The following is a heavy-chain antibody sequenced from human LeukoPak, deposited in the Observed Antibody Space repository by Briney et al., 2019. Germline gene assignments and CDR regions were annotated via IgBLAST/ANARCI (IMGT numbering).Heavy chain of an antibody. CDR3: ARDERDGYSLRY. Sequence: GASAKVSCKASGGIFSSSAINWVRQAPGQGLEWMGRIIPILDIANHAQKFQGRATITADKSTSTAYMELSSLTSADTAIYYCARDERDGYSLRYWGQGTLVTVSS. V-gene: IGHV1-69*04. J-gene: IGHJ4*02. CDR1: GGIFSSSA. D-gene: IGHD5-24*01. CDR2: IIPILDIA.